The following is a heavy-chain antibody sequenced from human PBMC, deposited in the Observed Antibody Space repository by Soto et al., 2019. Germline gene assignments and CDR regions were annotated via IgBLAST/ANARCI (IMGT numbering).Heavy chain of an antibody. V-gene: IGHV4-59*01. J-gene: IGHJ4*02. D-gene: IGHD5-12*01. Sequence: QVQLQESGPGLVKPSETLSLMCTVSGGSISSYYWSWIRQPPGKGLEWIGDIYYSGSTNYNPSLKSRVPISVDPSKNQFSLKLSSVTAADTAVYYCARERRDGYKHYFDYWGQGTLVTVSS. CDR3: ARERRDGYKHYFDY. CDR1: GGSISSYY. CDR2: IYYSGST.